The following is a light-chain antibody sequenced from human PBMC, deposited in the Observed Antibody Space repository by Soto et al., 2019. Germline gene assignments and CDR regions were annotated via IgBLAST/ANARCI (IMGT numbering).Light chain of an antibody. V-gene: IGKV1-39*01. CDR1: QSVSTY. J-gene: IGKJ4*01. Sequence: PSPYSLATSFGARPTSTFRTSQSVSTYLNWYQQRPGKAPKLLIYGASSLQSGVPSRFSGSGSGTHFTLTISSLQPEDFATYYCQEGSTLLTFGGGTKVDIK. CDR2: GAS. CDR3: QEGSTLLT.